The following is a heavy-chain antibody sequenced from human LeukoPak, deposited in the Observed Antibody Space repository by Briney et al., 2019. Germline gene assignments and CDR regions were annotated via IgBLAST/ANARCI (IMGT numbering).Heavy chain of an antibody. D-gene: IGHD4-11*01. V-gene: IGHV3-13*01. CDR1: GFTFSSYD. J-gene: IGHJ3*02. CDR3: AREGLQNDAFDI. Sequence: GGSLRLSCAASGFTFSSYDMHWVRQATGKGLEWVSAIGTAGDTYYPGSVKGRFTISRENAKNSLYLQMNSLRAGDTAVYYCAREGLQNDAFDIWGQGTMVTVSS. CDR2: IGTAGDT.